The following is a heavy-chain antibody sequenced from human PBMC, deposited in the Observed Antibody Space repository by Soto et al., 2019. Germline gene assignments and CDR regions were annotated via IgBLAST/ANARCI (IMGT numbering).Heavy chain of an antibody. D-gene: IGHD2-15*01. V-gene: IGHV3-74*01. CDR1: GFTFSSYW. CDR3: ASEGRGYCSGGSCYSEASIDY. Sequence: PGGSLRLSCAASGFTFSSYWMHWVRQDPRKGLVWVSRINSDGSITHYADSVKGRFTISRDNAKNSLYLQMNSLRAEDTAVYYCASEGRGYCSGGSCYSEASIDYWGQGTLVTVSS. CDR2: INSDGSIT. J-gene: IGHJ4*02.